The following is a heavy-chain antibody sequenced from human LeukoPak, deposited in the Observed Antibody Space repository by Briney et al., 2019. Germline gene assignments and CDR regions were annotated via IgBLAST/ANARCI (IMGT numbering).Heavy chain of an antibody. V-gene: IGHV3-48*01. Sequence: GGSLGLSCAASGFTFSTYSMNWVRQAPGKGLEWVSYISSSCSTIYYADSVKGRFTISRDNAKNSLYLQMNSLRAEDTAVYYCARGSTYYDSSGQVPFDYWGQGTLVTVSS. D-gene: IGHD3-22*01. J-gene: IGHJ4*02. CDR1: GFTFSTYS. CDR3: ARGSTYYDSSGQVPFDY. CDR2: ISSSCSTI.